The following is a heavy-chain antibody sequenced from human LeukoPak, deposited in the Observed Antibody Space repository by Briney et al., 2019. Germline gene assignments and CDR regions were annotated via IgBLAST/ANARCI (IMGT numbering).Heavy chain of an antibody. CDR1: GYVFSNYA. CDR2: INTNTGNP. J-gene: IGHJ4*02. V-gene: IGHV7-4-1*02. Sequence: GASVKVSCKASGYVFSNYAMNWVRQAPGQGLEWMGWINTNTGNPTYAQGFTGRFVFSLDTSVSTAYLQISSLKAEDTAVYYCARDKSGAQRWLQSPFDYWGQGTLVTVSS. D-gene: IGHD5-24*01. CDR3: ARDKSGAQRWLQSPFDY.